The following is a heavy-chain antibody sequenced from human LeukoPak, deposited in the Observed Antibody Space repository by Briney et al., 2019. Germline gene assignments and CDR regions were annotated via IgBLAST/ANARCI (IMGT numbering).Heavy chain of an antibody. D-gene: IGHD4-17*01. J-gene: IGHJ4*02. CDR1: GFTFSNYA. CDR2: ISGGGGTT. V-gene: IGHV3-23*01. Sequence: GGSLRLSCAASGFTFSNYAMSWVRQAPGKGLEWVSAISGGGGTTYYSDSVKGRFTISRDNSKNTLYLQMNSLRAEDTAVYYCATKHTVLFDYWGQGTLVTVSS. CDR3: ATKHTVLFDY.